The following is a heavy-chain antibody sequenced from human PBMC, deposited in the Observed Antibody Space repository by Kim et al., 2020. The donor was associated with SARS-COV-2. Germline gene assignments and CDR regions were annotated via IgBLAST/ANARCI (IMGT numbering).Heavy chain of an antibody. J-gene: IGHJ5*02. D-gene: IGHD4-17*01. CDR2: ISHDGTST. V-gene: IGHV3-74*01. CDR1: GFTVSSYW. CDR3: ARGKGPYGWFDP. Sequence: GGSLRLSCAASGFTVSSYWMHWVRHAPGKGLIWVSRISHDGTSTYYADSVKGRFTISRDSATHTLFLQMNSLRVEDTGVYFCARGKGPYGWFDPWGQGTL.